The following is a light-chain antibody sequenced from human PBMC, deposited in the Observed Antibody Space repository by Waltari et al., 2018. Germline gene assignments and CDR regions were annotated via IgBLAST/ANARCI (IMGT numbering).Light chain of an antibody. CDR3: MLYMGSGTYVV. CDR1: SGSVSTDYY. Sequence: QTVVTQEPSFSVSPGGTVTLTCGLSSGSVSTDYYPSWYQQTPGQAPRTLIYSTNIRSSGVPDRFSGSILGNKAALTITGAQADDESDYYCMLYMGSGTYVVFGGGTKLTVL. CDR2: STN. J-gene: IGLJ2*01. V-gene: IGLV8-61*01.